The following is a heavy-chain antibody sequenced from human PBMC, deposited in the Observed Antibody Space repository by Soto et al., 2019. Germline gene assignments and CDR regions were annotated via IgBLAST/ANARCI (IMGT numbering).Heavy chain of an antibody. V-gene: IGHV1-69*13. CDR1: GSTFSSYA. J-gene: IGHJ4*02. CDR2: IIPIFGTA. Sequence: SVKLSCKASGSTFSSYAGGWVRQAPGQGLEWMGGIIPIFGTANYAQKFQGRVTITADESTSTAYMELSSLRSEDTAVYYCARGPCYDILTGYYFDYWGQGTLVTVSS. CDR3: ARGPCYDILTGYYFDY. D-gene: IGHD3-9*01.